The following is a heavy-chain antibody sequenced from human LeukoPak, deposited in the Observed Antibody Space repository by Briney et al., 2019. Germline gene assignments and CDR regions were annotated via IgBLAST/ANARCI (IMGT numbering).Heavy chain of an antibody. CDR3: ARVYGSGSYLDSLFDY. J-gene: IGHJ4*02. V-gene: IGHV1-2*02. CDR1: GYTFTGYY. CDR2: INPNSGGT. D-gene: IGHD3-10*01. Sequence: ASVKVSCKASGYTFTGYYMHWVRQAPGQGLEWMGWINPNSGGTNYAQKFQGRVTMTTDTSTSTAYMELRSLRSDDTAVYYCARVYGSGSYLDSLFDYWGQGTLVTVSS.